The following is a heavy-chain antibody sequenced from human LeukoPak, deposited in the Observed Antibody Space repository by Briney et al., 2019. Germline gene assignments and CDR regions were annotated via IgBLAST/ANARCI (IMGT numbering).Heavy chain of an antibody. Sequence: PGGSLRLSCAASGFTFSSYAMSWVRQAPGKGLEWVSGISGSGGSTYYADSVKGRFTISRDNSKNTLSLQMTGLRAEDTAVYYCARKVAVAMDLDYWGQGTLVTVSS. CDR2: ISGSGGST. CDR1: GFTFSSYA. CDR3: ARKVAVAMDLDY. V-gene: IGHV3-23*01. J-gene: IGHJ4*02. D-gene: IGHD5-18*01.